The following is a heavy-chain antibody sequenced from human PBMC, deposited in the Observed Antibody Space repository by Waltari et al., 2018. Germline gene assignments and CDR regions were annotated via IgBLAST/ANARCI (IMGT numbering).Heavy chain of an antibody. Sequence: QLQLVESGGDVVQPGKSLRLSCAASGFTFSYYGMHWVRQTPGKGLEWVAFISYDGCNQYYGSSVRGRFSISRDNSGKVLSLQMNSLRGEDTGVYYCAKDRVYGEFHMFDHWGQGTLVTVSS. CDR3: AKDRVYGEFHMFDH. V-gene: IGHV3-30*18. J-gene: IGHJ4*02. D-gene: IGHD4-17*01. CDR2: ISYDGCNQ. CDR1: GFTFSYYG.